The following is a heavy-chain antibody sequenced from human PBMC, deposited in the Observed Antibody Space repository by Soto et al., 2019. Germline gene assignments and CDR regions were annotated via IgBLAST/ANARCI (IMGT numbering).Heavy chain of an antibody. CDR3: AHLTSWGEGAPFDI. CDR1: GFSLSTSGVG. J-gene: IGHJ3*02. Sequence: QITVKESGPTLVKPTQTLTLTCIFSGFSLSTSGVGVGWIRQPPGKALEWLAVIYWDDDKRYSPSLKSRVTITRDTSKNQVVFTMTNMDPEDSGTFYCAHLTSWGEGAPFDIWGQGTKVTVSS. V-gene: IGHV2-5*02. CDR2: IYWDDDK. D-gene: IGHD3-16*01.